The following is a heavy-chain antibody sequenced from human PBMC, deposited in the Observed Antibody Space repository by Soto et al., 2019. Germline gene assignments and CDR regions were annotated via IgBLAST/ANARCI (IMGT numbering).Heavy chain of an antibody. V-gene: IGHV3-74*01. CDR1: GFTFSSYW. Sequence: PGGSLRLSCAASGFTFSSYWMHWVRQAPGKGLVWVSRINSDGSSTSYADSVKGRFTISRDNAKSTLYLQMNSLRAEDTAVYYCARYGYDSSGYSCSFDYWGQGTLVTVSS. J-gene: IGHJ4*02. D-gene: IGHD3-22*01. CDR3: ARYGYDSSGYSCSFDY. CDR2: INSDGSST.